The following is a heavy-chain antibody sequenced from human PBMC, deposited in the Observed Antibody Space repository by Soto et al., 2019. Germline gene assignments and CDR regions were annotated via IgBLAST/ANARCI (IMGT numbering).Heavy chain of an antibody. D-gene: IGHD4-17*01. V-gene: IGHV4-59*01. CDR3: ARDTDYGLDY. Sequence: SETLSLTCTVSGGSISSYYWSWIRQPPGKGLEWIGYIYYSGSTNYNPPLKSRVTISVDTSKNQFSLKLSSVTAADTAVYYCARDTDYGLDYWGQGTLVTAPQ. CDR1: GGSISSYY. CDR2: IYYSGST. J-gene: IGHJ4*02.